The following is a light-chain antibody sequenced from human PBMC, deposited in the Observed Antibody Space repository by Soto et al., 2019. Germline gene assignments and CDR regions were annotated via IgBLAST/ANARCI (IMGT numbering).Light chain of an antibody. J-gene: IGLJ1*01. V-gene: IGLV2-14*01. CDR3: SSYTSSSGGYV. CDR2: DVS. Sequence: QSALTQPASVSGSPGQSITISCTGTSSDVGGYNYVSWYQQHPGKAPKLMIYDVSNRPSGVSNRFSGSKSGNTSSLTISGLQAEDEAEYYCSSYTSSSGGYVFGTGTKLTVL. CDR1: SSDVGGYNY.